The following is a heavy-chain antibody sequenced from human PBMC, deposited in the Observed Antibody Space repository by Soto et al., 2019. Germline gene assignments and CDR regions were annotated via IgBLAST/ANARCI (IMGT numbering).Heavy chain of an antibody. Sequence: QVQLVQSGAEVKKPGASVKVSCKASGYTFTSYGITWVRQAPGQGLEWMGWIDPNNGNRKYAQKFVGRVTMTTDTSTGTAYMEQRNLRSDATAVYYCARDFSGLPRVRFDSWGQGTLVTVSS. D-gene: IGHD4-17*01. J-gene: IGHJ4*02. CDR1: GYTFTSYG. V-gene: IGHV1-18*01. CDR2: IDPNNGNR. CDR3: ARDFSGLPRVRFDS.